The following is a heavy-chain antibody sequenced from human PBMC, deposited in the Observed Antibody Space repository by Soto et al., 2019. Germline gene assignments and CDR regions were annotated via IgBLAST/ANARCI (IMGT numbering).Heavy chain of an antibody. J-gene: IGHJ6*02. V-gene: IGHV3-74*01. Sequence: GGSLRLSCAASGFTFSNYWMHWVRQAPGKGRVWVSRINSNGSSTSYADPVKGLFTISRDNAKNTLYLQMNSLRAEDTAVYYCVTPALGYSSSWYWAHYYYYYGMDVWGQGTTVTVSS. D-gene: IGHD6-13*01. CDR1: GFTFSNYW. CDR2: INSNGSST. CDR3: VTPALGYSSSWYWAHYYYYYGMDV.